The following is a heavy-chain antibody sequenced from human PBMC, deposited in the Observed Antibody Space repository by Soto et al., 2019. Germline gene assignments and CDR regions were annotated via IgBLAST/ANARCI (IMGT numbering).Heavy chain of an antibody. D-gene: IGHD3-16*01. J-gene: IGHJ4*02. CDR3: AKGVLGY. CDR2: ISFDGSNK. V-gene: IGHV3-30*18. CDR1: GFTFSSDG. Sequence: SRRLACASSGFTFSSDGTHWVRQAAGKGLEWVAVISFDGSNKYYADSVKGRFTISRDNSTNTLYLQMNSLRAEDTAVYYCAKGVLGYWGQGT.